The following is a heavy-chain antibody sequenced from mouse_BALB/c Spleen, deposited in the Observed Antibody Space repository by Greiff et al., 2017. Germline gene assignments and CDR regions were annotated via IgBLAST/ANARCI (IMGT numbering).Heavy chain of an antibody. CDR3: ARGDYGSSYVGAMDY. CDR2: ISDGGSYT. D-gene: IGHD1-1*01. CDR1: GFTFSDYY. V-gene: IGHV5-4*02. J-gene: IGHJ4*01. Sequence: EVQGVESGGGLVKPGGSLKLSCAASGFTFSDYYMYWVRQTPEKRLEWVATISDGGSYTYYPDSVKGRFTISRDNAKNNLYLQMSSLKSEDTAMYYCARGDYGSSYVGAMDYWGQGTSVTVSS.